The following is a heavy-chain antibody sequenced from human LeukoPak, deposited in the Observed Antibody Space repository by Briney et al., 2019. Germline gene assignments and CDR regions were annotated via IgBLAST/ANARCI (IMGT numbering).Heavy chain of an antibody. Sequence: ASVKVSCKASGYTFTGYYMHWVRQAPGQGLEWMGWINPNSGGTNYAQKFQGRVTITTDESTSTAYMELSSLRSEDTAVYYCARGVIAARRHHYYYYYMDVWGKGTTVTVSS. CDR3: ARGVIAARRHHYYYYYMDV. J-gene: IGHJ6*03. CDR2: INPNSGGT. V-gene: IGHV1-2*02. D-gene: IGHD6-6*01. CDR1: GYTFTGYY.